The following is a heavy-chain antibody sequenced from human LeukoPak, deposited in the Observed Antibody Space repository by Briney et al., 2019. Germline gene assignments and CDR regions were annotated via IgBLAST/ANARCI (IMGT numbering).Heavy chain of an antibody. J-gene: IGHJ6*02. CDR3: ARVHETLRGAAPVYGMDV. Sequence: ASVKVSCKASGYTFTSYYMHWVRQAPGQGLEWMGIINPSGGSTSYAQKFQGRVTMTRDTSTSTVYMELSSLRSEDTAVYYCARVHETLRGAAPVYGMDVWGQGTTVTVSS. CDR2: INPSGGST. V-gene: IGHV1-46*01. CDR1: GYTFTSYY. D-gene: IGHD6-13*01.